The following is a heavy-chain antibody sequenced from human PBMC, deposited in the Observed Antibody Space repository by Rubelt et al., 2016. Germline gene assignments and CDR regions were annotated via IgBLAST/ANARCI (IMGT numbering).Heavy chain of an antibody. Sequence: QVQLVQSGAEVKKPGASVKVSCKASGYTFTSCGISWVRQDPGQGLEWMGWISAYNGNTNCAQEIQDIPTMTPDTTPGTATMRMRSLRSDDTAVYYGASKRDDDGDDWGQGTLVTVSS. J-gene: IGHJ4*02. CDR1: GYTFTSCG. CDR2: ISAYNGNT. D-gene: IGHD5-24*01. CDR3: ASKRDDDGDD. V-gene: IGHV1-18*01.